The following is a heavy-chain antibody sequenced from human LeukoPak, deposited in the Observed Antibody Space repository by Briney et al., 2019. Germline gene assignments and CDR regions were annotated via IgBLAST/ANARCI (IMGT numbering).Heavy chain of an antibody. Sequence: SETLSLTCAVYGGSFNDYYWSWIRQPPGKGLEWIGEIRHTGSTNYNPSLESRVTISIDTSKRHFSLKLTSVTAADTAVHYCVRLGRAAGFYFFDYWGQGSLVTVSS. CDR3: VRLGRAAGFYFFDY. CDR1: GGSFNDYY. CDR2: IRHTGST. D-gene: IGHD6-13*01. V-gene: IGHV4-34*01. J-gene: IGHJ4*02.